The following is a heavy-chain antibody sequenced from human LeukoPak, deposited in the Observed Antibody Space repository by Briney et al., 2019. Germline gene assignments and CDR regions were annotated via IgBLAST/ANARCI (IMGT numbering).Heavy chain of an antibody. V-gene: IGHV3-21*01. Sequence: GGSLRLSCAASGFTFSSYSMNWVRQAPGKGLEWVSSISSSSSYIYYADSVKGRFTISRDNAKNSLYLQMNSLRAEDTAVYYCARDCSSTSCSAEGNFDYWGQGTLVTVSS. J-gene: IGHJ4*02. D-gene: IGHD2-2*01. CDR1: GFTFSSYS. CDR2: ISSSSSYI. CDR3: ARDCSSTSCSAEGNFDY.